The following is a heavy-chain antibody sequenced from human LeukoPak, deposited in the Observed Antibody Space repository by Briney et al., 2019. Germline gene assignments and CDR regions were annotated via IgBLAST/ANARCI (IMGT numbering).Heavy chain of an antibody. CDR3: ARHSGYYGSSGYYPHAFDI. V-gene: IGHV4-39*01. D-gene: IGHD3-22*01. J-gene: IGHJ3*02. CDR2: FYYNGRT. Sequence: SETLSFTCSVSDGSISSGSHYWGWVRQVPGKGLEWIGSFYYNGRTHYNPSLKSRVTISVDTSKIHLSLKLSSVTAADTAVYHCARHSGYYGSSGYYPHAFDIWGQGTMVTVSS. CDR1: DGSISSGSHY.